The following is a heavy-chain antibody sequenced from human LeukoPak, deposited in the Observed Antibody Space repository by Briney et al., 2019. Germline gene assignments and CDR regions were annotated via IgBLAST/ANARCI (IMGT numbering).Heavy chain of an antibody. CDR2: IYYTGST. CDR3: ARDRPGGSSLDY. D-gene: IGHD6-13*01. V-gene: IGHV4-59*01. Sequence: SETLSLTCTVSGGSISRDYWSWIRQPPGKGLEWIGYIYYTGSTNYHPSLKSRVTISVDTSKNQFSLKLSSVTAADTAVYYCARDRPGGSSLDYWGQGTLVTVSS. CDR1: GGSISRDY. J-gene: IGHJ4*02.